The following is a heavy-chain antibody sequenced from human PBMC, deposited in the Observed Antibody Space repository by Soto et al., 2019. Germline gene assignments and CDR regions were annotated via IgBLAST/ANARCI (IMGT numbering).Heavy chain of an antibody. Sequence: ESGGGLVQPGGSLRLSCAASGFTFSSYAMSWVRQAPGKGLEWVSAISGSGGSTYYADSVKGRFTISRDNSKNTLYLQMNSLRAEDTAVYYCAKDSRITMIVVVITRFGAFDIWGQGTMVTVSS. V-gene: IGHV3-23*01. J-gene: IGHJ3*02. D-gene: IGHD3-22*01. CDR2: ISGSGGST. CDR3: AKDSRITMIVVVITRFGAFDI. CDR1: GFTFSSYA.